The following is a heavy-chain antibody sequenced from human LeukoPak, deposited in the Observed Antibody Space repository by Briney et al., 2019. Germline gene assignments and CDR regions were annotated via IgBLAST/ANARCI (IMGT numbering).Heavy chain of an antibody. CDR1: GVSISSSNSY. V-gene: IGHV4-39*07. CDR3: ARGLSLGYCTNGVCRFDP. D-gene: IGHD2-8*01. J-gene: IGHJ5*02. CDR2: ICYSGNT. Sequence: PSETLSLTCTVSGVSISSSNSYWGWLRQPPGTGLEWISSICYSGNTYYNASLKSRVTISVATSTNQVSLKLSSVTAADTAVYYCARGLSLGYCTNGVCRFDPWGQGTLGTVSP.